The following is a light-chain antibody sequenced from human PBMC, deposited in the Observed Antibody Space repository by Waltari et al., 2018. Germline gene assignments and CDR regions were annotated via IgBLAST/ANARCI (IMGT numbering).Light chain of an antibody. V-gene: IGLV2-14*03. CDR3: SSYIGSSTLEL. J-gene: IGLJ2*01. Sequence: QSALTPPASVSGSPGQSIPISCTGTSSHGGGYTYVPWYQQHPGKAPKLMIFDVSTRPSGVSNRFSGSKSGNTASLTISGLQAEDEADYYCSSYIGSSTLELFGGGTSLTVL. CDR1: SSHGGGYTY. CDR2: DVS.